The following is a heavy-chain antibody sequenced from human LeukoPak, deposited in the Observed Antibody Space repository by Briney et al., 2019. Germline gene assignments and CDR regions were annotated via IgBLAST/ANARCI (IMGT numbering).Heavy chain of an antibody. V-gene: IGHV1-2*06. CDR3: ARDSGWYKYYYYYYGMDV. CDR1: GYTFTGYY. Sequence: GASVKVSCKASGYTFTGYYMHWVRQAPGQGLEWMGRINPNSGGTNYAQKFQGRVTMTRDTSTSTVYMELSSLRSEDTAVYYCARDSGWYKYYYYYYGMDVWGQGTTVTVSS. D-gene: IGHD6-19*01. J-gene: IGHJ6*02. CDR2: INPNSGGT.